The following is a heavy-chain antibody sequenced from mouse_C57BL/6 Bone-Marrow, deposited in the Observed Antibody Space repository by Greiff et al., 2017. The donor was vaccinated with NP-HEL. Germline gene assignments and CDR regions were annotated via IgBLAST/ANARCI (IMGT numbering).Heavy chain of an antibody. Sequence: QVQLQQPGAELVKPGASVKLSCKASGYTFTSYWMQWVKQRPGQGLEWIGEIDPSDSYTNYTQKFKGKATLTVDTSSSTAYMQLSRLTSEDSSVYYCARERRGYFDVWGTGTTVTVSS. CDR1: GYTFTSYW. J-gene: IGHJ1*03. V-gene: IGHV1-50*01. CDR3: ARERRGYFDV. D-gene: IGHD2-12*01. CDR2: IDPSDSYT.